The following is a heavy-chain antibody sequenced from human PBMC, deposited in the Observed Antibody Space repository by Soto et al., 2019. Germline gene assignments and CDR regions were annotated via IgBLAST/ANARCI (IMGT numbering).Heavy chain of an antibody. CDR2: ISSTSTYI. CDR3: ARQRDGREGDY. Sequence: EVQLVESGGGLVKPGGSLRLSCAASGFTFSDNSMKWVRQAPGKGLEWVTSISSTSTYIYYADSLKGRFTISRDNAKITLYLQINSLRAEDKAVYYCARQRDGREGDYWGRGTLVTVSS. J-gene: IGHJ4*02. V-gene: IGHV3-21*01. CDR1: GFTFSDNS. D-gene: IGHD1-26*01.